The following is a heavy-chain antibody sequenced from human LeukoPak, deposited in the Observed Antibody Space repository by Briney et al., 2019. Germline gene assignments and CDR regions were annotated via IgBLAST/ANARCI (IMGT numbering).Heavy chain of an antibody. Sequence: PGGSLKLSCAASGFTFSGSAIHWVRQASGKGLEWVGRIRSKANSYATAYAASVEGRFTISRDDSKNTAFLQMNALKTEDSAVYYCTASLEVYCSGGKCHSDYYYYGMDVWGQGTTVTVSS. J-gene: IGHJ6*02. V-gene: IGHV3-73*01. CDR2: IRSKANSYAT. CDR1: GFTFSGSA. D-gene: IGHD2-15*01. CDR3: TASLEVYCSGGKCHSDYYYYGMDV.